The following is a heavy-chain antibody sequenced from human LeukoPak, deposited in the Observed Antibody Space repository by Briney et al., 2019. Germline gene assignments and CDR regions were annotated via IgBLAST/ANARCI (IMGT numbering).Heavy chain of an antibody. CDR2: IIPIFGTA. CDR1: GGTFSSYA. D-gene: IGHD3-22*01. V-gene: IGHV1-69*13. J-gene: IGHJ1*01. Sequence: SVKVSCKASGGTFSSYAISWVRQAPGQGLEWMGGIIPIFGTANYAQKFQGRVTITADESTSTAYMELSSLRSEDTAVYYCARDLDYYDSSGPRGEYFQHWGQGTLVTVSS. CDR3: ARDLDYYDSSGPRGEYFQH.